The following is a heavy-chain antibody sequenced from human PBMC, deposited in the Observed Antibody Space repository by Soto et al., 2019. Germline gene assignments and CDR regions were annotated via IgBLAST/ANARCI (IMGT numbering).Heavy chain of an antibody. D-gene: IGHD3-10*01. CDR1: GGYITDYY. J-gene: IGHJ5*02. Sequence: SETLSLTVTVSGGYITDYYWSWLRQPPGRCLEWIGYIYYTGYTSYNPSLKSRVTISVDTSRNKLSLRLTSVTAADTAVYYCAGERGVWFGYLLPHGWHDPSGQGTLVTVTS. CDR3: AGERGVWFGYLLPHGWHDP. CDR2: IYYTGYT. V-gene: IGHV4-59*13.